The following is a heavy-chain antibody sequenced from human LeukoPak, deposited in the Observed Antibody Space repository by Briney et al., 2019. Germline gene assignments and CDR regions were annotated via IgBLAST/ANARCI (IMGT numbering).Heavy chain of an antibody. Sequence: GGSLRLSCAASGFTFDDYAMHWVRRAPGKGLEWVSGISWNSGSIGYADSVKGRFTISRDNAKNSLYLQMNSLRAEDMALYYCAKAADYDFWSGPMMFDYWGQGTLVTVSS. CDR2: ISWNSGSI. CDR3: AKAADYDFWSGPMMFDY. D-gene: IGHD3-3*01. CDR1: GFTFDDYA. J-gene: IGHJ4*02. V-gene: IGHV3-9*03.